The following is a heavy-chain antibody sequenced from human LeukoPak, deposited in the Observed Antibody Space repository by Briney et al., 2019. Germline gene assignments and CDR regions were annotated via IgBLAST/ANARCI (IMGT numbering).Heavy chain of an antibody. Sequence: ASVKVSCKASGYTFTGYYMHCVRQAPGQGFEWMGWINPNSGGTNYAQKFQGRVTMTRDTSISTAYMELSRLRSDDTAVYYCARVDSIAVDYWGQGTLVTVSS. V-gene: IGHV1-2*02. CDR1: GYTFTGYY. CDR2: INPNSGGT. J-gene: IGHJ4*02. D-gene: IGHD2-21*01. CDR3: ARVDSIAVDY.